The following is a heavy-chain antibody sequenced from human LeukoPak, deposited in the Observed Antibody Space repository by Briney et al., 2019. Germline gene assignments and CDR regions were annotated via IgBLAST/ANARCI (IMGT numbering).Heavy chain of an antibody. CDR1: GGSISSYY. D-gene: IGHD3-3*01. J-gene: IGHJ4*02. CDR3: SREAPYSDFWGGSFDY. CDR2: IYYGGST. Sequence: SETLSLTCTVSGGSISSYYWSWVRQPPGKGLEWLGYIYYGGSTNYNPSLKSGVTISEGTSKNQFSLKLSSVTTTDTPVYYCSREAPYSDFWGGSFDYWGQGTLVTVSS. V-gene: IGHV4-59*01.